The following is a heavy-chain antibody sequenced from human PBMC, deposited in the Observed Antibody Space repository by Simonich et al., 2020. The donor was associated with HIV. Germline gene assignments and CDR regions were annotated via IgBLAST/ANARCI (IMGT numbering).Heavy chain of an antibody. D-gene: IGHD3-10*01. J-gene: IGHJ4*02. CDR1: GGTFNNYT. CDR3: ASLPSVDLVMVGAAYYFDY. Sequence: QVQLVQSGAEVKKPGSSVKVSCQASGGTFNNYTINWVRQAPGQGLEWMGGVIPVLGVANYAQKFRGRVTFTAHKSTSTGYMELSSLRSEDTAVYYCASLPSVDLVMVGAAYYFDYWGQGTPVTVSS. V-gene: IGHV1-69*10. CDR2: VIPVLGVA.